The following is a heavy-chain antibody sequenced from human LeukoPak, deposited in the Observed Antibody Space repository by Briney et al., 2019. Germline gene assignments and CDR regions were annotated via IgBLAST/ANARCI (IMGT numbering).Heavy chain of an antibody. CDR3: ARDQTKLGANDNWFAP. CDR1: GASMSTYY. Sequence: SETLSLTCTVSGASMSTYYWSWIRQPAGKGLEWIGRIYTSGSTSYNPSLESRVTMSVDTSKNQLPLKLTSVTAADTAVYFCARDQTKLGANDNWFAPWGQGTLVTVSS. D-gene: IGHD1-26*01. CDR2: IYTSGST. J-gene: IGHJ5*02. V-gene: IGHV4-4*07.